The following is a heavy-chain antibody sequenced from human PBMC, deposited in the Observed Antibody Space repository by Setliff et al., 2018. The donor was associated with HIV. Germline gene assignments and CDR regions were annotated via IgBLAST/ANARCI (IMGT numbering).Heavy chain of an antibody. V-gene: IGHV3-48*01. CDR1: GFSFSSYS. D-gene: IGHD2-15*01. CDR3: AKGYCIGVGCPGS. Sequence: GGSLRLSCGASGFSFSSYSMNWVRQAPGKGLEWVSYISPSSTIIYYPDSVKGRFTTSRDNARNSLYLEMNSLRADDTAVYYCAKGYCIGVGCPGSWGQGTLVT. J-gene: IGHJ5*02. CDR2: ISPSSTII.